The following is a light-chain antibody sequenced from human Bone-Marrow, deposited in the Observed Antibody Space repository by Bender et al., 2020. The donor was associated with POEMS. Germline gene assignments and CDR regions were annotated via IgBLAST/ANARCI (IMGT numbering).Light chain of an antibody. V-gene: IGLV1-44*01. CDR2: ATN. CDR3: AVWDDSLNGWV. J-gene: IGLJ3*02. CDR1: SSNIGAHA. Sequence: QSVLTQPPSASGTPGPRVTISCSGGSSNIGAHAVNWYQHLPGTAPKLLIYATNQRPSGVPDRFSGSKSGTSASLAISGLQSEDEADYYCAVWDDSLNGWVFGGGTKLTVL.